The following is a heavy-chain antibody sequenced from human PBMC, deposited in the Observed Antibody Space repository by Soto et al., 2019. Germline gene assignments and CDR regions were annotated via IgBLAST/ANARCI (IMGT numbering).Heavy chain of an antibody. CDR3: AMKVAGNCPFDY. J-gene: IGHJ4*02. D-gene: IGHD6-19*01. CDR1: GFTFSSYA. CDR2: ISGSGVST. Sequence: GGSLRLSCAASGFTFSSYAMSWVRQAPGKGLEWVSAISGSGVSTYNADSVKGRFTISRDNSKNTLYLQMNSLRAEDTAVYDCAMKVAGNCPFDYWGQGTLVTVAS. V-gene: IGHV3-23*01.